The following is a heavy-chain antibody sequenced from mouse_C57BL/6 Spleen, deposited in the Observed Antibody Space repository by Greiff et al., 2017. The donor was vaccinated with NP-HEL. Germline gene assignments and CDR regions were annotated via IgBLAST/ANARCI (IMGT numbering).Heavy chain of an antibody. CDR1: GYTFTDYN. CDR2: INPNNGGT. D-gene: IGHD1-1*01. V-gene: IGHV1-22*01. J-gene: IGHJ2*01. CDR3: ARGPTTVVAPRYFDY. Sequence: VQLQQPGPELVKPGASVKMSCKASGYTFTDYNMHWVKQSHGKSLEWIGYINPNNGGTSYNQKFKGKATLTVNKSSSTAYMELRSLTSEDSAVYYCARGPTTVVAPRYFDYWGQGTTLTVSS.